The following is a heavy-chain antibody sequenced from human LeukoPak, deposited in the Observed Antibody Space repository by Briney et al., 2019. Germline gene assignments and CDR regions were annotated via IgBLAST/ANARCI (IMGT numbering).Heavy chain of an antibody. J-gene: IGHJ3*02. CDR3: ARVWSSTGSDAFDI. Sequence: ASVKVSCKASGYTFTSYGISWVRQAPGQGLEWMGWISAYNGNTNYAQKLQGRVTMTTDTATSTAYMELRSLRSDDTAVYYCARVWSSTGSDAFDIWGQGTMVTVSS. CDR1: GYTFTSYG. V-gene: IGHV1-18*01. CDR2: ISAYNGNT. D-gene: IGHD4-11*01.